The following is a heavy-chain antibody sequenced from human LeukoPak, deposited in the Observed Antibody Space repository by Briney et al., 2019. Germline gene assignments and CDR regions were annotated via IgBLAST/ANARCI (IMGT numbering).Heavy chain of an antibody. J-gene: IGHJ6*02. CDR3: ARDRVVPAAMVGYYYYYYGMDV. Sequence: SGGSLRISCATSGFTFSTYAMSWVRQAPGKGLEWVSLISGSGGTTYYADSVKGRFTISRDNSENTMYLQMNSLRAEDTAVYYCARDRVVPAAMVGYYYYYYGMDVWGQGTTVTVSS. CDR2: ISGSGGTT. D-gene: IGHD2-2*01. V-gene: IGHV3-23*01. CDR1: GFTFSTYA.